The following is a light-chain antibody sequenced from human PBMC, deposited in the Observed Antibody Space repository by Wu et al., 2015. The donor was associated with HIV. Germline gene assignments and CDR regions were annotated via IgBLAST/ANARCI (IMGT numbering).Light chain of an antibody. J-gene: IGKJ2*01. CDR3: QQYGSSTYT. CDR1: QSVSSSY. V-gene: IGKV3-20*01. CDR2: GAS. Sequence: EIVLTQSPGTLSLSPGERATLSCRASQSVSSSYLAWYQQKPGQAPRLLIYGASGRATGIPDRFSGSGSGTDFTLTISRLEPEDFAVCYCQQYGSSTYTFGGGPRWRSN.